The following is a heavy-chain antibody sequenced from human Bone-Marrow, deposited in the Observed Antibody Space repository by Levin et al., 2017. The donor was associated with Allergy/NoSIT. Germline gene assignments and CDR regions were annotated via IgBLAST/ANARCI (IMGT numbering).Heavy chain of an antibody. V-gene: IGHV3-33*01. CDR3: AREGLELRGYYYYGMDV. CDR2: IWYDGSNK. CDR1: GFTFSSYG. J-gene: IGHJ6*02. D-gene: IGHD1-7*01. Sequence: GGSLRLSCAASGFTFSSYGMHWVRQAPGKGLEWVAVIWYDGSNKYYADSVKGRFTISRDNSKNTLYLQMNSLRAEDTAVYYCAREGLELRGYYYYGMDVWGQGTTVTVSS.